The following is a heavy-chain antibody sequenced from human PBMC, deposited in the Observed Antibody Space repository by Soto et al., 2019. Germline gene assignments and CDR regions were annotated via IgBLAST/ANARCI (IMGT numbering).Heavy chain of an antibody. V-gene: IGHV3-21*01. D-gene: IGHD4-4*01. CDR2: ISSSSYI. Sequence: GSLRLSCAASGFTFSSYSMNWVRQAPGKGLEWVSSISSSSYIYYADSVKGRFTISRDNAKNSLYLQMNSLRAEDTAVYYCARGLEQYYFDYWGQGTLVTVSS. J-gene: IGHJ4*02. CDR1: GFTFSSYS. CDR3: ARGLEQYYFDY.